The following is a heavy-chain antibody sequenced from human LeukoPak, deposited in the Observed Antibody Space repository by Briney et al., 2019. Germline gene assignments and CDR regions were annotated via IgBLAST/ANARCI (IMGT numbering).Heavy chain of an antibody. CDR3: ARGPGHYDSSGSGYDY. D-gene: IGHD3-22*01. CDR1: GFTFISYG. Sequence: GGSLRLSCAASGFTFISYGMHWVRQAPGKGLEWVAFIRYDGSNKYYADSVKGRFTISRDNSKNTLYLQMNSLRAEDTAVYYCARGPGHYDSSGSGYDYWGQGTLVTVSS. V-gene: IGHV3-30*02. J-gene: IGHJ4*02. CDR2: IRYDGSNK.